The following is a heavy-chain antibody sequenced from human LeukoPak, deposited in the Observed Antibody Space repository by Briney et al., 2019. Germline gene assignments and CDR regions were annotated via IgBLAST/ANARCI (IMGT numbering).Heavy chain of an antibody. CDR1: GGSFSGYY. V-gene: IGHV4-34*01. Sequence: ASETLSLTCAVYGGSFSGYYWSWIRQPPGKGLEWIGEINHSGSTNYNPSLKSRVTISVDTSKNQFSLKLSSVTAADTAVYYCARGSLPYSSGWRRFDYWGQGTLVTVSS. CDR3: ARGSLPYSSGWRRFDY. J-gene: IGHJ4*02. CDR2: INHSGST. D-gene: IGHD6-19*01.